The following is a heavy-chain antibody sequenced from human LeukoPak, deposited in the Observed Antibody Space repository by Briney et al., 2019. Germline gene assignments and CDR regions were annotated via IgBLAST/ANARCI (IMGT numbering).Heavy chain of an antibody. CDR1: GFTFSSYS. J-gene: IGHJ3*02. CDR2: ISSSSSYI. CDR3: AGGTVTTDAFDI. D-gene: IGHD4-11*01. V-gene: IGHV3-21*01. Sequence: GGSLRLSCAASGFTFSSYSMNWVRQAPGKGLEWVSSISSSSSYIYYADSVKGRFTISRDNAKNSLYLQMNSLRAEDTAVYYCAGGTVTTDAFDIWGQGTMVTVSS.